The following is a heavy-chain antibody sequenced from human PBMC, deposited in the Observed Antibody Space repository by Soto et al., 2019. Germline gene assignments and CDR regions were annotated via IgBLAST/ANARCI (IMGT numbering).Heavy chain of an antibody. CDR1: GYTFANYG. J-gene: IGHJ5*02. Sequence: ASVKVSCKASGYTFANYGITWVRQAPGQGLEWMGWINADYGNTNYEQKFQGRVTMTTDTSTNTAYMELRSLRSDDTAVYYCARKSLSNFNWFDPWGQGTLVTVSS. V-gene: IGHV1-18*04. CDR2: INADYGNT. D-gene: IGHD4-4*01. CDR3: ARKSLSNFNWFDP.